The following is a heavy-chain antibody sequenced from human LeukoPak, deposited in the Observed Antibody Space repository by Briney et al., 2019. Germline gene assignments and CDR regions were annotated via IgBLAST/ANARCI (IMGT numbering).Heavy chain of an antibody. V-gene: IGHV3-9*01. Sequence: QPGRSLRLSCAASGFNFDDYAIHWVRQAPGKGLEWVSGISWNSDSKHYADSVKGRFTISRDNAKNSLFLQMNSLRPEDTAVYYCAKDFSSGYYYFDYWGQGTLVTVSS. D-gene: IGHD3-22*01. CDR1: GFNFDDYA. CDR3: AKDFSSGYYYFDY. CDR2: ISWNSDSK. J-gene: IGHJ4*02.